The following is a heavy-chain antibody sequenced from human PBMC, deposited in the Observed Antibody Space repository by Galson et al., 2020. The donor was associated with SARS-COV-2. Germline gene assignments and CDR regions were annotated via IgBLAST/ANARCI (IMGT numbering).Heavy chain of an antibody. CDR3: ARVPPYYDILTRRYYYYYMEV. Sequence: SETLSLTCSVSGGSISSHYWSWIRQPPGKGLEWIGYIYYSGGTTYNPSLRSRVTVSVDSSKNQFSLKLSSVTAADTAVYYCARVPPYYDILTRRYYYYYMEVWGKGTTVTVSS. J-gene: IGHJ6*03. D-gene: IGHD3-9*01. CDR2: IYYSGGT. CDR1: GGSISSHY. V-gene: IGHV4-59*11.